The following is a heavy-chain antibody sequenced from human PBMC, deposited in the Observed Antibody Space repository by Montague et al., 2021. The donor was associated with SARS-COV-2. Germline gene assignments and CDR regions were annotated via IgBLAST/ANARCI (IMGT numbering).Heavy chain of an antibody. V-gene: IGHV4-59*12. D-gene: IGHD5-24*01. J-gene: IGHJ2*01. CDR3: ARDGYNAHQNYWYFDL. CDR2: IYYSASN. CDR1: GGSISTYC. Sequence: SETLSLTCTVSGGSISTYCWSWIRQPPGKGLEWIGYIYYSASNNYSTSXXNRVTISVDTSKNQFSPKFSTVTTAVTAVYYCARDGYNAHQNYWYFDLWGRGTLVTVSS.